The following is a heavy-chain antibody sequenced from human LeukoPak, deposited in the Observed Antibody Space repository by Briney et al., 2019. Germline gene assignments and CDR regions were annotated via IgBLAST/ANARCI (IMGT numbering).Heavy chain of an antibody. V-gene: IGHV3-53*01. CDR3: AKTVAMAGYQFDS. D-gene: IGHD6-19*01. Sequence: PGGSLRLSCAASGLSISDNYMSWVRQAPGKGLEWVSIIHSGGNIYYADSVKGRFTISRDNSKNTLYLQMNSLRAEDTALYYCAKTVAMAGYQFDSWGRGTLVTVSS. J-gene: IGHJ4*02. CDR2: IHSGGNI. CDR1: GLSISDNY.